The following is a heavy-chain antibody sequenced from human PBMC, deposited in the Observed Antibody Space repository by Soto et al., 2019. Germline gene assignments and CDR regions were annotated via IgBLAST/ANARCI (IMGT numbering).Heavy chain of an antibody. CDR3: ARTTRIWAFDI. CDR2: IYYSGSI. J-gene: IGHJ3*02. V-gene: IGHV4-59*08. CDR1: GDSISSLY. Sequence: SETLSLTCTVSGDSISSLYWSWIRQPPGKGLEWIGYIYYSGSINYSPSLKSRVTISVDPSKNQFSLKLSSVTAADTAVYYCARTTRIWAFDIWGQGTMVTVSS. D-gene: IGHD4-17*01.